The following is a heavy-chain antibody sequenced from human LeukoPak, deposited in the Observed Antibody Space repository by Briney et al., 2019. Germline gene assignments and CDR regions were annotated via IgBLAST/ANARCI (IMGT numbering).Heavy chain of an antibody. CDR1: GGTFSSYA. J-gene: IGHJ3*02. Sequence: ASVKVSCKASGGTFSSYAISWVRQAPGQGLEWMGGIIPIFGTANYAQKFQGRVTITTDESTSTAYMELSSLRSEDTAVYYSARVFSGWHDAFDIWGQGTMVTVSS. D-gene: IGHD6-19*01. V-gene: IGHV1-69*05. CDR3: ARVFSGWHDAFDI. CDR2: IIPIFGTA.